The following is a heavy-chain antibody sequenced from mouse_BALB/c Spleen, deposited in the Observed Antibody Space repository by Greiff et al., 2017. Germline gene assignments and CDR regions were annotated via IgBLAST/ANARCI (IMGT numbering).Heavy chain of an antibody. CDR1: GFNIKDYY. CDR3: NAADGTYAMDY. CDR2: IDPENGDT. Sequence: EVQLQQSGAELVRSGASVKLSCTASGFNIKDYYMHWVKQRPEQGLEWIGWIDPENGDTEYAPKFQGKATMTADTSSNTAYLQLSSLTSEDTAVYYCNAADGTYAMDYWGQGTSVTVSS. D-gene: IGHD2-3*01. J-gene: IGHJ4*01. V-gene: IGHV14-4*02.